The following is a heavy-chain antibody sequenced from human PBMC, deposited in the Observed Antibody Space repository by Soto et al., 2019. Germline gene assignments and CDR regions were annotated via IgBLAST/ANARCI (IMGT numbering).Heavy chain of an antibody. Sequence: EVHLLESGGGLVQPGGSLRLSCAASAFTFSSYAMTWVRQAPGKGLEWVSAISSTGGSTYYADSVKGRFTISRDNSKNTLYLQMNSLRAEDTAVYFCAKDGIQLWTYLHYWGQGTLVTVSS. J-gene: IGHJ4*02. CDR2: ISSTGGST. D-gene: IGHD5-18*01. CDR1: AFTFSSYA. V-gene: IGHV3-23*01. CDR3: AKDGIQLWTYLHY.